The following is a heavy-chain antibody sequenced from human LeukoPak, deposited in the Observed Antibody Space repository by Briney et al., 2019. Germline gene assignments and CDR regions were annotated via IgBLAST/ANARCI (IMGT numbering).Heavy chain of an antibody. CDR2: IHDSGST. D-gene: IGHD4-23*01. CDR1: GGSRSISIYY. Sequence: PSETLSLTCSVSGGSRSISIYYWAWIPQPPGKGLEWNGSIHDSGSTDYNPSLKSRVTISVDTSKNQFSLKLSSVTAADTAVYYCARLYGGNSNNYYCDYWGQGTLVTVSS. V-gene: IGHV4-39*01. CDR3: ARLYGGNSNNYYCDY. J-gene: IGHJ4*02.